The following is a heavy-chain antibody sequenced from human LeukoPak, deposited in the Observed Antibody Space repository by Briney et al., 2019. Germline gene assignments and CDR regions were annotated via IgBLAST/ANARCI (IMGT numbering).Heavy chain of an antibody. CDR2: IYPGDSDT. CDR1: GYIFTSYW. D-gene: IGHD4-17*01. J-gene: IGHJ4*02. V-gene: IGHV5-51*01. CDR3: ARTRHIGGDLDY. Sequence: GESLQISCQGSGYIFTSYWIGWVRQLPGKGLEWMGIIYPGDSDTRYSPSFQGQVTISADKSISTAYLQWSSLKASDTAMYYCARTRHIGGDLDYWGQGTLVTVSS.